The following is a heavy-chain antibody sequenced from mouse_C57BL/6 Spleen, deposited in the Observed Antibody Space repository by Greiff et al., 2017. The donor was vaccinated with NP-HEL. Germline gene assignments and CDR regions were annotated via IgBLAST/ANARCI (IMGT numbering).Heavy chain of an antibody. J-gene: IGHJ2*01. D-gene: IGHD1-1*01. CDR2: IYPGSGST. CDR1: GYTFTSYW. V-gene: IGHV1-55*01. CDR3: ARHYYGSSYVDYFDY. Sequence: VQLQQSGAELVKPGASVKMSCKASGYTFTSYWITWVKQRPGQGLEWIGDIYPGSGSTNYNEKFKSKATLTVDTSSSTAYMQLSSLTSEDSAVYYCARHYYGSSYVDYFDYWGQGTTLTVSS.